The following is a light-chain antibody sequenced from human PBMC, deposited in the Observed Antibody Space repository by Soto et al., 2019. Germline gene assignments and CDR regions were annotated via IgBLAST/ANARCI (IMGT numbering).Light chain of an antibody. CDR1: NIGSKS. J-gene: IGLJ2*01. CDR3: DVWDSSSDHVV. Sequence: SYELTQPPSVSVAPGKTARITCGGNNIGSKSVHWYQQKPGQAPVLVIYYDSDRPSGIPERFSGSNSGNTATLTISRVEAGDVAAYYFDVWDSSSDHVVFGGGTKLTVL. CDR2: YDS. V-gene: IGLV3-21*04.